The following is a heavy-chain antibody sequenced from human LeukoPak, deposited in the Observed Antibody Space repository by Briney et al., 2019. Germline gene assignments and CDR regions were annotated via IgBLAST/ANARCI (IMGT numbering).Heavy chain of an antibody. CDR3: ARVPMVGFLGVDTAMVDAFDI. CDR2: ISAYNGNT. Sequence: ASVKVSCKASGYTSTSYGVSWVRQAPGQGLEWMGWISAYNGNTNYAQKLQGRVTMTTDTSTSTAYMELRSLRSDDTAVYYCARVPMVGFLGVDTAMVDAFDIWGQGTMVTVSS. D-gene: IGHD5-18*01. J-gene: IGHJ3*02. CDR1: GYTSTSYG. V-gene: IGHV1-18*01.